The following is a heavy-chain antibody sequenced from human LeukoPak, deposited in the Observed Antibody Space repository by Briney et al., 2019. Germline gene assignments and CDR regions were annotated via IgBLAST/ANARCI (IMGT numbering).Heavy chain of an antibody. CDR2: VNHGGST. J-gene: IGHJ4*02. V-gene: IGHV4-34*01. D-gene: IGHD1-26*01. CDR1: GGSFSGYY. CDR3: ARRPLVGGIDS. Sequence: SETLSLTCAVYGGSFSGYYWTWIRQPPGKGLEWIGEVNHGGSTNYNPSLKSRVTISVDTSKNQFSLKMSSLTAADTAVYYCARRPLVGGIDSWGQGTLVTVSS.